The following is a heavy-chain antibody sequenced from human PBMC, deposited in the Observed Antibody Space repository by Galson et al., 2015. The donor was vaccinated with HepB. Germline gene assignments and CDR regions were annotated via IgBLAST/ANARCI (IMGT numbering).Heavy chain of an antibody. V-gene: IGHV3-48*02. CDR2: ISSASTGI. CDR1: GFTFSIYS. J-gene: IGHJ4*02. D-gene: IGHD6-13*01. Sequence: SLRLSCAASGFTFSIYSMHWVRQAPGEGLEWVSYISSASTGIYYADSVKGRFTISSDNVKNLLYVQMNSLRDDDPAVYYSEREPNWYPDYWGQGTLVTVSS. CDR3: EREPNWYPDY.